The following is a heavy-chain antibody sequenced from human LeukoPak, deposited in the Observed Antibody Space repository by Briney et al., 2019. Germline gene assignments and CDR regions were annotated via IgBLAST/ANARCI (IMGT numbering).Heavy chain of an antibody. Sequence: GGSLRLSCAASGFTFSSYGMHWVRQAPGKGLEWVAVIWYDGSNKYYADSVKGRFTISRDNSKNTLYLQMNSLRAEDTAVYYCARGGLRSYGYFDYWGQGTLVTVSS. CDR3: ARGGLRSYGYFDY. V-gene: IGHV3-33*01. D-gene: IGHD5-18*01. CDR1: GFTFSSYG. CDR2: IWYDGSNK. J-gene: IGHJ4*02.